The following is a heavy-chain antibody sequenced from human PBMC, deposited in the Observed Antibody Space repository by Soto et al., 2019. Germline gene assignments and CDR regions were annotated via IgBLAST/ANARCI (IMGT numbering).Heavy chain of an antibody. V-gene: IGHV3-23*01. D-gene: IGHD3-10*01. Sequence: PGGSLRLSCAVSGFTLRSYAMSWVRQAPGKGLEWVSSISDSGATTYYADSVEGRFTISRDKSKNTLYLHMNSLRAEDTAIYYCAKVGGSGTLFQYCYAMDVWGQGTTVTVSS. J-gene: IGHJ6*02. CDR2: ISDSGATT. CDR1: GFTLRSYA. CDR3: AKVGGSGTLFQYCYAMDV.